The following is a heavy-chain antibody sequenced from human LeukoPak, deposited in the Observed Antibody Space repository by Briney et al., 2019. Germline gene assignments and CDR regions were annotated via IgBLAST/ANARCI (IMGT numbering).Heavy chain of an antibody. CDR3: ARDGGDYYGSGSYPY. J-gene: IGHJ4*02. CDR1: GGSISSGSYY. D-gene: IGHD3-10*01. Sequence: SETLSLTCTVSGGSISSGSYYWSWIRQPAGKGLEWIGRIYASGSTNYNPSLKSRVTILVDASNNQFSLRLSSVTAADTAVYYCARDGGDYYGSGSYPYWGQGTLVTVSS. V-gene: IGHV4-61*02. CDR2: IYASGST.